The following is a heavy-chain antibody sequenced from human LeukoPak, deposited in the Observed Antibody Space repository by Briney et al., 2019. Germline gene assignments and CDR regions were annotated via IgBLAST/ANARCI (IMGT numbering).Heavy chain of an antibody. D-gene: IGHD5-18*01. CDR1: GYTFTGYY. CDR3: ARSGYSYGRIYFDY. J-gene: IGHJ4*02. Sequence: ASVKVSCKASGYTFTGYYMHWVRQAPGQGLEWMGRINPNSGGTNYAQKFQGRVTMTRDTSISTAYMELSRLRSDDRAVYYCARSGYSYGRIYFDYWGQGTLVTVSS. V-gene: IGHV1-2*06. CDR2: INPNSGGT.